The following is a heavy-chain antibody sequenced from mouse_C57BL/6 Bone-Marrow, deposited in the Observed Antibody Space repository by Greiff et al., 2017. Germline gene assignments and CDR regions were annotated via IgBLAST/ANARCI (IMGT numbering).Heavy chain of an antibody. J-gene: IGHJ2*01. V-gene: IGHV5-9-1*02. Sequence: EVQGVESGEGLVKPGGSLKLSCAASGFTFSSYAMSWVRQTPEKRLEWVAYISSGGDYIYYADTVKGRFTISRDNARNTLYLQMSSLKSEDTAMYYCTVGGRMVTYLDYWGQGTTLTVSS. CDR1: GFTFSSYA. CDR3: TVGGRMVTYLDY. D-gene: IGHD2-3*01. CDR2: ISSGGDYI.